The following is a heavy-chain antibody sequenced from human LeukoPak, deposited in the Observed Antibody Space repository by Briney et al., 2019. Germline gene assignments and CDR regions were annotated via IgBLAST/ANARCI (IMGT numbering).Heavy chain of an antibody. CDR2: ISSDGIST. CDR3: AREQKYYYYMDV. J-gene: IGHJ6*03. Sequence: GGSLRLSCAASGFTFTTYGMHWVRQAPGKGLEYVSGISSDGISTYYASSVKGRFIISRDISKNMLYLQVGSLIAEDMAVYYCAREQKYYYYMDVWGKGTTVTVSS. V-gene: IGHV3-64*01. CDR1: GFTFTTYG. D-gene: IGHD6-6*01.